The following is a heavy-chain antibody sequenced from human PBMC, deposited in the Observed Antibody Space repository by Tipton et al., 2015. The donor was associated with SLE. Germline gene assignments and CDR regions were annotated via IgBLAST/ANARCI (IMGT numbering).Heavy chain of an antibody. V-gene: IGHV4-31*03. D-gene: IGHD6-19*01. CDR3: ARAGYSSDWLDY. CDR1: GGSISSGGYW. J-gene: IGHJ4*02. CDR2: IYNSGGT. Sequence: TLSLTCTVSGGSISSGGYWWSWIRQHPEKGLEWIGYIYNSGGTDYSPSLKSRVTISADTSKNQFSLKLSSVTAADTAVYYCARAGYSSDWLDYWGQGTLVTVSS.